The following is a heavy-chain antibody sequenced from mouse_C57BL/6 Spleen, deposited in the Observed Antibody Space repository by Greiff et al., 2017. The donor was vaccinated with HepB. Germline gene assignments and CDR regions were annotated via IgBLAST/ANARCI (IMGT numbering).Heavy chain of an antibody. J-gene: IGHJ3*01. D-gene: IGHD2-1*01. Sequence: ESGPGLVKPSQSLSLTCSVTGYSITSGYYWNWIRQFPGNKLEWMGYISYDGSNNYNPSTKNRISNTRDTSKNQFFLKLNSVTTEDTATYYCAIYYVNYVLAYWGQGTLVTVSA. V-gene: IGHV3-6*01. CDR1: GYSITSGYY. CDR2: ISYDGSN. CDR3: AIYYVNYVLAY.